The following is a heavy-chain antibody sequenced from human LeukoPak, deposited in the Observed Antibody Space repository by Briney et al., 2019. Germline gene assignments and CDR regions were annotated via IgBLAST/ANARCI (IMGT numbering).Heavy chain of an antibody. J-gene: IGHJ4*02. Sequence: SSETLSLTCAVYGGSFSGYYWSWIRQPPGKGLEWIGEINHSGSTNYNPSLKSRVTISVDTSKNQFSLKLSSVTAADTAVYYCARGGMVAATWGQETLVTVSS. CDR1: GGSFSGYY. V-gene: IGHV4-34*01. D-gene: IGHD2-15*01. CDR3: ARGGMVAAT. CDR2: INHSGST.